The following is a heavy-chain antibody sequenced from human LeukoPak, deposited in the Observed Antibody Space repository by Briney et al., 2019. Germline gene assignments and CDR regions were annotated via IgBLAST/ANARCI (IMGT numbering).Heavy chain of an antibody. J-gene: IGHJ3*02. D-gene: IGHD3-22*01. V-gene: IGHV3-7*01. Sequence: GGSLRLSCAASGFTFSRYWMSWVRQAPGKGREWVANIKEDGSEKYYVDSVKGRFTISRDNAKKSLYLQMNRLRAEDTAVYYCARDQVLAMIGVLQGAFDIWGQGTMVTVSS. CDR1: GFTFSRYW. CDR2: IKEDGSEK. CDR3: ARDQVLAMIGVLQGAFDI.